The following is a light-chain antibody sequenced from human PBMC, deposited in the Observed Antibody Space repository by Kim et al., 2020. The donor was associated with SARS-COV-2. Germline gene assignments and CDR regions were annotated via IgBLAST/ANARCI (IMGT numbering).Light chain of an antibody. CDR3: AAWDDSLSGRWV. CDR1: SSNIGSNY. CDR2: RNN. Sequence: QSVLTQPPSASGTPGQRVTISCSGSSSNIGSNYVYWYQQLPGTAPKLLIYRNNQRPSGVPDRFSGSKSDTSASLAISGLRSEDEADYYCAAWDDSLSGRWVFGGGTQLTVL. V-gene: IGLV1-47*01. J-gene: IGLJ3*02.